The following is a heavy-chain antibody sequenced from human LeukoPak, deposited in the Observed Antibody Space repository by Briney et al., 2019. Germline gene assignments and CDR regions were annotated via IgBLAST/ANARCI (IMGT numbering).Heavy chain of an antibody. V-gene: IGHV3-9*01. Sequence: PGRSLRLSCAASGFTLDDYAMHGVRQSPGKGRECGAGISWNSGSIDYADSVRGRFTISRDKAKNSLYLQVHSLRAADTALYYCAKVRCTATICPSRPIDYWGQGTLVTVSS. CDR1: GFTLDDYA. J-gene: IGHJ4*02. CDR3: AKVRCTATICPSRPIDY. CDR2: ISWNSGSI. D-gene: IGHD2-2*01.